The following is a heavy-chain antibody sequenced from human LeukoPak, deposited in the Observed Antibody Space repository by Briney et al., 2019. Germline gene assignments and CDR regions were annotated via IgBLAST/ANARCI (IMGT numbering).Heavy chain of an antibody. J-gene: IGHJ6*02. D-gene: IGHD2-15*01. CDR1: GFTFSSYS. V-gene: IGHV3-21*01. CDR2: ISRSSSYI. Sequence: GGSLRLSCAASGFTFSSYSMNWVRQAPGKGLEWVSSISRSSSYIYYADSVKGRFTISRDNAKNSLYLQMNSLRAEDTAVYYCARGKEGYCSGGSCYSSLGMDVWGQGTTVTVSS. CDR3: ARGKEGYCSGGSCYSSLGMDV.